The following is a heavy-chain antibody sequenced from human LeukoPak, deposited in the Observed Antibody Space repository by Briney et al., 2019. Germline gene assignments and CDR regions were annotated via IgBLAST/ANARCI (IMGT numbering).Heavy chain of an antibody. D-gene: IGHD1-26*01. CDR3: ARTQWELISPIDY. Sequence: GASVKVSCKASGYTFTGYYMHWVRQAPGQGLEWMGWINPNSGGTNYVQKFQGRVTMTRDTSISTAYMELSRLRSDDTAVYYCARTQWELISPIDYWGQGTLVTVSS. V-gene: IGHV1-2*02. CDR1: GYTFTGYY. J-gene: IGHJ4*02. CDR2: INPNSGGT.